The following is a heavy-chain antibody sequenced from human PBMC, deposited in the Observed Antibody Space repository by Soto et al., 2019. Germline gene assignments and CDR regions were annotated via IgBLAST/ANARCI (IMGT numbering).Heavy chain of an antibody. Sequence: PGGSLRLSCAASGFTFSSYDMHWVRQATGKGLEWVSAIGTAGDTYYPGSVKGRFTISRENAKNSLYLQMNSLRAEDTAVYYCLGICSSTSCYARPSSYCGQRTLVTVSS. CDR1: GFTFSSYD. J-gene: IGHJ4*02. D-gene: IGHD2-2*01. V-gene: IGHV3-13*01. CDR2: IGTAGDT. CDR3: LGICSSTSCYARPSSY.